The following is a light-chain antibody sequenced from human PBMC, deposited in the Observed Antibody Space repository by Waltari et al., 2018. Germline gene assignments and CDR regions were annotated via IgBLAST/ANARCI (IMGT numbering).Light chain of an antibody. CDR3: QQSNTFPLT. CDR1: EDVSTW. J-gene: IGKJ4*01. V-gene: IGKV1-12*01. CDR2: AAS. Sequence: DIQMTQSPSSVSASVGDRVPITCRASEDVSTWLAWYPQKPGKVPQLLIFAASVLRTGVSSRFTGSGSGTDFTLTISSLEPEDFATYYCQQSNTFPLTFGGGTKVEIK.